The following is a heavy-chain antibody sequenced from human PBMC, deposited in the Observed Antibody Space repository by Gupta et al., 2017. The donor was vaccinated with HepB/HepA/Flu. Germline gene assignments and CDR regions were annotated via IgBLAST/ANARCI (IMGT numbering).Heavy chain of an antibody. CDR2: IYYTGST. D-gene: IGHD1-1*01. Sequence: QVQMQESGPGLVKPSETLSLTCSVSGDSITTSYWNCIRQPPGGGLEWIGYIYYTGSTRYNPSLKSRVTISVDTSKNQFSLKVNSVTAADTAVYDGAGDGNWIDGGVTFDYWGQGSLGTVSS. V-gene: IGHV4-59*01. CDR1: GDSITTSY. CDR3: AGDGNWIDGGVTFDY. J-gene: IGHJ4*02.